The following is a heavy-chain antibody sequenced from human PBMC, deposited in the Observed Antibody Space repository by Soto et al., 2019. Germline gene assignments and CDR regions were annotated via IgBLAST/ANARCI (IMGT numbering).Heavy chain of an antibody. V-gene: IGHV3-30*04. CDR3: ARGGRGLRGAFDV. J-gene: IGHJ3*01. CDR2: ISFNGLSQ. CDR1: GFTFSSFA. Sequence: QEILVESGGGVVQSGTSLRLSCAASGFTFSSFAMHWVRQAPGKGLEWVSVISFNGLSQFYAASVRGRVTVSRDTSKNTLYLQLDSLRPDDTAVYSCARGGRGLRGAFDVWGQGTEVSVS. D-gene: IGHD3-16*01.